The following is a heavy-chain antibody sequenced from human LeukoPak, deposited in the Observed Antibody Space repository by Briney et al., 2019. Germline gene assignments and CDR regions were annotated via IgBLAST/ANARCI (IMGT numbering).Heavy chain of an antibody. Sequence: PSETLSLTCTVSGGSISSYYWSWIRQPPGKGLEWIGYIYYSGSTNYNPSLKSRVTISVDTSKNQFSLKLSSVTAADTAVYYCARVRIAVAGYDYWGQGTLDTVSS. J-gene: IGHJ4*02. V-gene: IGHV4-59*01. CDR3: ARVRIAVAGYDY. CDR2: IYYSGST. CDR1: GGSISSYY. D-gene: IGHD6-19*01.